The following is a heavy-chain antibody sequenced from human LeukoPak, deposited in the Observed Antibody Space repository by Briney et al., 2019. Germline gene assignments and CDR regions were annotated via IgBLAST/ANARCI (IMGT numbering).Heavy chain of an antibody. V-gene: IGHV5-51*01. D-gene: IGHD2-15*01. CDR3: ATKGVVAATGFDY. CDR2: IYPGDSDI. CDR1: GYRFTIYW. Sequence: GESLKISCKGSGYRFTIYWIGWVRQMPGRGLEWIGIIYPGDSDIRYSPSFQGQVNISADKSISTAYLQWSSLKASDTAMYYCATKGVVAATGFDYWGQRTLVTVSS. J-gene: IGHJ4*02.